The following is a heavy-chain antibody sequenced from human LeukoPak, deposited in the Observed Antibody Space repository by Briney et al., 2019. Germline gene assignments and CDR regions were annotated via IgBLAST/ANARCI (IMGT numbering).Heavy chain of an antibody. J-gene: IGHJ3*02. CDR1: GGSISSYY. CDR3: ARKRGGSREPAPDDAFDI. D-gene: IGHD1-14*01. Sequence: PSETLSLTCTVSGGSISSYYWSWIRQPAGKGLEWIGRIYTSGSTNYNPSLKSRVTMSVDTSKNQFSLKLSSVTAADTAVYYCARKRGGSREPAPDDAFDIWGQGTMVTVSS. V-gene: IGHV4-4*07. CDR2: IYTSGST.